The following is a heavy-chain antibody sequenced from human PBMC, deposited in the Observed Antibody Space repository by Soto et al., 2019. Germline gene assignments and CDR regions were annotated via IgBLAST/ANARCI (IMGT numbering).Heavy chain of an antibody. V-gene: IGHV4-39*01. Sequence: PSETLSLTCSVSVGSISSTPYYWGWILQPPGKGLEWLGTIYYSGTTSYNPSLKSRVIISVDTSNNQFFLKLRSVTAADTAVYYCARHRQYYDTSGYQQRYFDYWGQGTQVTVSS. CDR3: ARHRQYYDTSGYQQRYFDY. D-gene: IGHD3-22*01. CDR1: VGSISSTPYY. J-gene: IGHJ4*02. CDR2: IYYSGTT.